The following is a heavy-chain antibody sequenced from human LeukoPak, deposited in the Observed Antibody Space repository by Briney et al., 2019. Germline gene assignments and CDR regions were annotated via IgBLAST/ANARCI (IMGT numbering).Heavy chain of an antibody. CDR1: GFTFSSYS. CDR3: ARDRLLRYFDWLPLDYYYGMDV. Sequence: GGSLRLSCAASGFTFSSYSMNWVRQAPGKGLEWVSSISSSSSYIYYADSVKGRFTISRDNAKNSLYLQMNSLRAEDTAVYYCARDRLLRYFDWLPLDYYYGMDVWGQGTTVTVSS. J-gene: IGHJ6*02. CDR2: ISSSSSYI. V-gene: IGHV3-21*01. D-gene: IGHD3-9*01.